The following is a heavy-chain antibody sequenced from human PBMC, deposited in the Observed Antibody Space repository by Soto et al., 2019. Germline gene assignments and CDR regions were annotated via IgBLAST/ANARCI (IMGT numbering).Heavy chain of an antibody. CDR3: TRCSGGDYSDY. J-gene: IGHJ4*02. CDR1: GGTFSSYT. V-gene: IGHV1-69*02. CDR2: IIPILGIA. D-gene: IGHD3-10*02. Sequence: QVQLVQSGAEVKKPGSSVKVSCKASGGTFSSYTISWVRQAPGQGLEWMGRIIPILGIANYAQKFQGRVTITADKSTSTAYMELSSLRSEDTAVYCCTRCSGGDYSDYWGQGTLVTVSS.